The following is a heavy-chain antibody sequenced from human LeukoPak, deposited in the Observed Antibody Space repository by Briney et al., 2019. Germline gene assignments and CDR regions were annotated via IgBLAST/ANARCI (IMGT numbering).Heavy chain of an antibody. V-gene: IGHV1-18*01. J-gene: IGHJ5*02. CDR2: ISAYNGNT. CDR3: ARVSRTADGDSNWFDP. CDR1: GYTFTSYG. D-gene: IGHD2-21*01. Sequence: GASVKVSCKASGYTFTSYGISWVRQAPGQGLEWMGWISAYNGNTNYAQKLQGRVTMTTDTSTSTAYMELRSLRCDDTAVYYCARVSRTADGDSNWFDPWGQGTLVTVSS.